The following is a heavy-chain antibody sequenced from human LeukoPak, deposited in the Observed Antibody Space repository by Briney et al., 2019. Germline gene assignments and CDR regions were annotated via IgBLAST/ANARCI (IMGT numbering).Heavy chain of an antibody. J-gene: IGHJ3*02. Sequence: GGSLRLSCAAYGFTFSSYWMSWVRQAPGKGLEWVANIKQDGSEKYYVDSVKGRFTISRDNAKNSLYLQMNSLRAEDTAVYYCAREVGSPAAFDIWGQGTMVTVSS. D-gene: IGHD5-12*01. V-gene: IGHV3-7*01. CDR2: IKQDGSEK. CDR3: AREVGSPAAFDI. CDR1: GFTFSSYW.